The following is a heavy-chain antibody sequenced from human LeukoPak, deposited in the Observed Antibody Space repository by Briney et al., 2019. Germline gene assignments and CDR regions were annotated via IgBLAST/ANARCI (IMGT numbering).Heavy chain of an antibody. Sequence: SVKVSCKASGGTFSSYAISWVRQAPGQGLEWMGRIIPILGIANYAQKFQGRVTITADKSTSTAYMELSSLRSEDTAVYYCARDLGSYYDSSGDNYYGMDVWGQGTTVTASS. CDR1: GGTFSSYA. D-gene: IGHD3-22*01. CDR2: IIPILGIA. V-gene: IGHV1-69*04. J-gene: IGHJ6*02. CDR3: ARDLGSYYDSSGDNYYGMDV.